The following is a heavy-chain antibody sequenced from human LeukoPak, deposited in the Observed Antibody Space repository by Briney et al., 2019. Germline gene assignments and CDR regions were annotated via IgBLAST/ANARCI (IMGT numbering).Heavy chain of an antibody. V-gene: IGHV1-69*01. CDR2: IIPIFGTA. Sequence: GSSVNVSCKASGGTFISYAISWVRQAPGQGLEWMGGIIPIFGTANYAQKFQGRVTITADESTSTAYMELSSLRSEDTAVYYCVRETPTVLVDAFDIWGQGTMVTVSS. J-gene: IGHJ3*02. CDR1: GGTFISYA. D-gene: IGHD4-17*01. CDR3: VRETPTVLVDAFDI.